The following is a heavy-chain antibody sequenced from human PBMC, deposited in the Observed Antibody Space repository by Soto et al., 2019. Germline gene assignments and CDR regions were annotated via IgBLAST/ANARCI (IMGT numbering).Heavy chain of an antibody. V-gene: IGHV3-23*01. J-gene: IGHJ4*02. CDR1: GDSFNDYA. D-gene: IGHD2-2*01. Sequence: GGSTKLSRAASGDSFNDYAMSGARKAPGKGLEWVAHISSSGFATNYADSVKGRITISRDNPKNTLYLQIHSLRVEDTAVYYCARFLYQLQPLEFWGQGTLVTVSS. CDR3: ARFLYQLQPLEF. CDR2: ISSSGFAT.